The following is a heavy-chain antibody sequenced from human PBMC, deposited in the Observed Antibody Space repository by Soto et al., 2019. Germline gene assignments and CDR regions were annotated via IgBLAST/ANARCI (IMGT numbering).Heavy chain of an antibody. V-gene: IGHV4-34*01. D-gene: IGHD2-2*01. CDR2: ISHSGNT. J-gene: IGHJ5*02. CDR1: GGSSSENY. CDR3: ATHCRSTSRYFTFAP. Sequence: PSETLSLTCAVHGGSSSENYWSWIRQPPGKGLEWIGEISHSGNTKYSPSLKSRVTISIDTSKNQISLKLSSVTAADTAVYYCATHCRSTSRYFTFAPWGPGTPVTVSS.